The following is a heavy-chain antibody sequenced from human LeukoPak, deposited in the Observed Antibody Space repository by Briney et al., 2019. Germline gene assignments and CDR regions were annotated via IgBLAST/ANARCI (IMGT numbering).Heavy chain of an antibody. V-gene: IGHV1-69*13. CDR3: ARALGGFWTPADV. CDR2: IIPIFGTA. Sequence: ASVTVSCKASVGTFSSYAISWVRQAPGQGLEWMGGIIPIFGTANYAQKFQGRVTITADESTSTAYMELSSLRSEDTAVYYCARALGGFWTPADVWGKGTTVTVSS. J-gene: IGHJ6*04. CDR1: VGTFSSYA. D-gene: IGHD3/OR15-3a*01.